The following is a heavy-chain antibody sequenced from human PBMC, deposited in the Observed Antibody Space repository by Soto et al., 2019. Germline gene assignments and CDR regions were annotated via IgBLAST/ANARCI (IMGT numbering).Heavy chain of an antibody. D-gene: IGHD3-22*01. Sequence: TLSLTCTVSGGSISSGDYYWSWIRQPPGKGLEWIGYIYYSGSTYYNPSLKSRVTISVDTSKNQFSLKLSSVTAADTAVYYCARVGYYYDSSGYFLIDYWGQGTLVTSPQ. CDR1: GGSISSGDYY. CDR3: ARVGYYYDSSGYFLIDY. V-gene: IGHV4-30-4*01. CDR2: IYYSGST. J-gene: IGHJ4*02.